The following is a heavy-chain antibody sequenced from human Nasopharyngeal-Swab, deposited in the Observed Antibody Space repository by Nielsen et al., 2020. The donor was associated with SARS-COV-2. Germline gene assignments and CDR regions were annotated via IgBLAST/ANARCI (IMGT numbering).Heavy chain of an antibody. Sequence: SVKVSCKASGGTFSSYAISWVRQAPGQGLEWMGGIIPIFGTANYAQKFQGRVTITADESTSTAYMELSSLRSEDTAVYYCARHTIFGEAPFDYWGQGTLVTVSS. J-gene: IGHJ4*02. CDR1: GGTFSSYA. V-gene: IGHV1-69*13. D-gene: IGHD3-3*01. CDR3: ARHTIFGEAPFDY. CDR2: IIPIFGTA.